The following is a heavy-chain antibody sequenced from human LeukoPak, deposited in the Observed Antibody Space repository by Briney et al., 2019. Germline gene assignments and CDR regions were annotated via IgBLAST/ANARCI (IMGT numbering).Heavy chain of an antibody. D-gene: IGHD6-19*01. CDR3: ARDRGGSGWYDY. V-gene: IGHV3-21*01. Sequence: GGSLRLSCAASGFTFSSYSMNWVRQAPGKGLEWVSSISSSGSYIYYADSVKGRFTISRDNAKNSLYLQMSSLRAEDTAVYYCARDRGGSGWYDYWGQGTLVSVSS. J-gene: IGHJ4*02. CDR2: ISSSGSYI. CDR1: GFTFSSYS.